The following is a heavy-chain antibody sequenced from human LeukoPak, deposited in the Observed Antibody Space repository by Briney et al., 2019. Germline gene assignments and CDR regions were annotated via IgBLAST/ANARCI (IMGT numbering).Heavy chain of an antibody. J-gene: IGHJ5*02. Sequence: SVKVSCRASGGTFSSYAISWVRQAPGQGLEWMGGIIPIFGTANYAQKFQGRVTITADESTSTAYMELSSLRAEDTAVYYCARDPGLLELPGWFDPWGQGTLVTVSS. D-gene: IGHD1-7*01. CDR3: ARDPGLLELPGWFDP. V-gene: IGHV1-69*13. CDR1: GGTFSSYA. CDR2: IIPIFGTA.